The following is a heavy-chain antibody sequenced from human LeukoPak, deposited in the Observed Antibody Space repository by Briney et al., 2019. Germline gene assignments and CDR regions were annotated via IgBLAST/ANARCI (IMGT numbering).Heavy chain of an antibody. CDR1: GGTFSSYA. CDR3: ARFDAVGALDY. V-gene: IGHV1-69*05. CDR2: IIPIFGTA. Sequence: GSSVKVSCKASGGTFSSYAISWVRQAPGQGLEWMGRIIPIFGTANYAQKFQGRVTITTDESTSTAYMELNSLRSEDTAVYYCARFDAVGALDYWGQGTLVTVSS. D-gene: IGHD1-26*01. J-gene: IGHJ4*02.